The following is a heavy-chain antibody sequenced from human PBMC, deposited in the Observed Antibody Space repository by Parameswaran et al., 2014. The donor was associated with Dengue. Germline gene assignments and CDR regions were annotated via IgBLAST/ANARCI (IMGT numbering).Heavy chain of an antibody. CDR2: ISGSGGST. CDR3: AKDTFDIVVVPADSYYYYYYMDV. Sequence: VRQAPGKGLEWVSAISGSGGSTYYADSVKGRFTISRDNSKNTLYLQMNSLRAEDTAVYYCAKDTFDIVVVPADSYYYYYYMDVWGKGPRSPSP. D-gene: IGHD2-2*01. J-gene: IGHJ6*03. V-gene: IGHV3-23*01.